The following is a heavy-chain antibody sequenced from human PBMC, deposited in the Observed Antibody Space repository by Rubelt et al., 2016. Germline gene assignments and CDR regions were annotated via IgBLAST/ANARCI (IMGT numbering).Heavy chain of an antibody. CDR3: ARTLPLFCSGGGCYSLGC. Sequence: PGKGVGWVSGLSGGGGSTYYADSVRGRVSISRDNSKNTLYLQMHRLRPEDTAVDYYARTLPLFCSGGGCYSLGCWGQGTLVTVSS. CDR2: LSGGGGST. D-gene: IGHD2-15*01. J-gene: IGHJ4*02. V-gene: IGHV3-23*01.